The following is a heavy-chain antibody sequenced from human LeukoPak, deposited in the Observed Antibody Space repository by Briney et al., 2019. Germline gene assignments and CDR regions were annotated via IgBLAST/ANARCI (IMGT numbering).Heavy chain of an antibody. V-gene: IGHV1-2*02. CDR2: INPNSGGT. CDR3: AREDDYFDY. J-gene: IGHJ4*02. Sequence: ASVKVSCTASGYTFTGYYMHWVRQAPGQGLEWMGWINPNSGGTNYVQKFQGRVTMTRDTSISTAYMELSRLRSDDTAVYYCAREDDYFDYWGQGTLVTVSS. CDR1: GYTFTGYY.